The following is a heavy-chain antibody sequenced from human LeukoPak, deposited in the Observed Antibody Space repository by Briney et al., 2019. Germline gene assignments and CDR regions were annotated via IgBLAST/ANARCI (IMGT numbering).Heavy chain of an antibody. CDR3: AREAYGSGSSYFDY. D-gene: IGHD3-10*01. V-gene: IGHV4-30-4*01. Sequence: SETLSLACTVSGGSISGGDYYWSWIRQPPGKGLEWIGYIYYSGSTYYNPSLKSRVTISVDTSKNQFSLKLSSVAAADTAVYYYAREAYGSGSSYFDYWGQGTLVSVSS. CDR1: GGSISGGDYY. J-gene: IGHJ4*02. CDR2: IYYSGST.